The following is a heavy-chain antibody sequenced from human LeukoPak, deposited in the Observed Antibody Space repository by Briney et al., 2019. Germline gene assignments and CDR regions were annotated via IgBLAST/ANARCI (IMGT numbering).Heavy chain of an antibody. Sequence: PSQTLSLTCTVSGGSISSGSYYWSWIWQPAGKGLEWIGRIYTSGSTNYNPSPKSRVTISVDTSKNQFSLKLSSVTAADTAVYYCAREEYSYGLDYWGQGTLVTVSS. V-gene: IGHV4-61*02. D-gene: IGHD5-18*01. CDR1: GGSISSGSYY. CDR3: AREEYSYGLDY. J-gene: IGHJ4*02. CDR2: IYTSGST.